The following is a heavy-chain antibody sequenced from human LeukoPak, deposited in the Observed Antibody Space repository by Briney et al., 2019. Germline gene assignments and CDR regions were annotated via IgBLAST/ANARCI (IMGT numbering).Heavy chain of an antibody. J-gene: IGHJ6*02. CDR3: AREVVVTAPTVYYYYGMDV. CDR2: IIPILGIA. V-gene: IGHV1-69*04. CDR1: GGTFSSYA. D-gene: IGHD2-21*02. Sequence: ASVKVSCKASGGTFSSYAISWVRQAPGQGLEWMGRIIPILGIANYAQKFQGRVTITADKSTSTAYMELNSLRSEDTAVYYCAREVVVTAPTVYYYYGMDVWGQGTTVTVSS.